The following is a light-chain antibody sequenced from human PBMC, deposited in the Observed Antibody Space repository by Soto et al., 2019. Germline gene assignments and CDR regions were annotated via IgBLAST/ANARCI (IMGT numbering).Light chain of an antibody. CDR2: DYD. V-gene: IGLV3-21*02. CDR1: XIGSGS. Sequence: SYELTQPPSVSVAPGQTASITCGGDXIGSGSVHWYQQKPGQSPVLVVYDYDDRPSGIPERFSGSNSGNTATLTISRVEAGDEADYYCQVWDSSRDHPWVFGGGTKLTVL. J-gene: IGLJ3*02. CDR3: QVWDSSRDHPWV.